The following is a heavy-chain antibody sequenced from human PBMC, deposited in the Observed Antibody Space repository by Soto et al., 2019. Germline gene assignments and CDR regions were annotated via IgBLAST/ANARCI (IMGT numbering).Heavy chain of an antibody. D-gene: IGHD2-15*01. V-gene: IGHV3-30-3*01. CDR2: ISYDGSNK. CDR3: ARDQGYCSGGSCYPRLGDGAFDI. Sequence: GGSLRLSCAASGFTFSSYAMHWVRQAPGKGLEWVAVISYDGSNKYYADSVKGRFTISRDNSKNTLYLQMNSLRAEDTAVYYCARDQGYCSGGSCYPRLGDGAFDIWGQGTMVTVS. CDR1: GFTFSSYA. J-gene: IGHJ3*02.